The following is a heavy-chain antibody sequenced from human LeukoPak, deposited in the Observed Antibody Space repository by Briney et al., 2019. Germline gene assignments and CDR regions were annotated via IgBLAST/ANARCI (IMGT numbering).Heavy chain of an antibody. Sequence: PGGSLRLSCAASGFTFRDYYMYWIRQAPGKGLEWVSYISTTGSTIYYADSLKGRFTISRDNAKNSLYLQMNSLRAEDTAVYYCAKAARWGKAAAGLPPYYYYYMDVWGKGTTVTVSS. CDR2: ISTTGSTI. V-gene: IGHV3-11*01. D-gene: IGHD6-13*01. J-gene: IGHJ6*03. CDR3: AKAARWGKAAAGLPPYYYYYMDV. CDR1: GFTFRDYY.